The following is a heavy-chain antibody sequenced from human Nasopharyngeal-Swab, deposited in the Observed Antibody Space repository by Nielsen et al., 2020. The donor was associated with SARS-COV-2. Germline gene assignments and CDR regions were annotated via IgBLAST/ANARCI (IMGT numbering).Heavy chain of an antibody. CDR3: RGITGTPGAFDI. V-gene: IGHV4-34*03. CDR2: INHSGST. D-gene: IGHD1-20*01. CDR1: GGSFSGYY. J-gene: IGHJ3*02. Sequence: SETLSLTCAVYGGSFSGYYWSWIRQPPGKGLEWIGEINHSGSTNYNPSLKSRVTISVDMSKNQFSLKLSSVTAADTAVYYCRGITGTPGAFDIWGQGTMVTVSS.